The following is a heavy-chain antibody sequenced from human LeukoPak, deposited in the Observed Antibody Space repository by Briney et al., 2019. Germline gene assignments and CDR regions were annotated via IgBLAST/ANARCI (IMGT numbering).Heavy chain of an antibody. D-gene: IGHD6-19*01. CDR3: ARGYSSGWYYFDY. Sequence: GGSLRLSCAASGFTFSSYEMNWVRQAPGKGLEWVSGITWNGGSTDYADSVKGRFTISRDNAKNSLYLQMNSLRAEDTALYYCARGYSSGWYYFDYWGQGTLVTVSS. V-gene: IGHV3-20*04. CDR1: GFTFSSYE. CDR2: ITWNGGST. J-gene: IGHJ4*02.